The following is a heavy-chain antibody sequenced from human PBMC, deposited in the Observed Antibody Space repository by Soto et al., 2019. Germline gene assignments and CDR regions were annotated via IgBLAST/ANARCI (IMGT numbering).Heavy chain of an antibody. J-gene: IGHJ5*01. Sequence: QVQLVQSGAEVKKPGASVKVSCKVSGYTLTELSMYWVRQAPGKGLEWMGGFDPEDGETIYAQKFQGRVTMTEDTSTDTAYMALSSLRSEDTAVYYCATARVIVLVPATMLGWFDSWGQGTLVTVSS. CDR1: GYTLTELS. CDR3: ATARVIVLVPATMLGWFDS. D-gene: IGHD2-2*01. CDR2: FDPEDGET. V-gene: IGHV1-24*01.